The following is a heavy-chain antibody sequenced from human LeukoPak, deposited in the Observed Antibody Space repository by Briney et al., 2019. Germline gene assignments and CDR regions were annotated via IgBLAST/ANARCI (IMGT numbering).Heavy chain of an antibody. D-gene: IGHD6-13*01. CDR1: GFTFSSYN. J-gene: IGHJ3*02. CDR2: ISSSRRRL. V-gene: IGHV3-48*01. CDR3: EGASSWAYDLDI. Sequence: GGPLRLSCTASGFTFSSYNMNWLRQAPGKGLEWVSCISSSRRRLYDAPSERGQFTISRDDAKKSLHLQISGLSGEDTAVYYCEGASSWAYDLDIWRQGTMVTVSS.